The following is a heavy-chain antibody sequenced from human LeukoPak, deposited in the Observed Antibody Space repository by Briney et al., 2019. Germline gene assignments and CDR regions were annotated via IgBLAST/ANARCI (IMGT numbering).Heavy chain of an antibody. CDR2: ISGSGGST. Sequence: PGGSLRLSCTASGFTFGDYAMSWVRQAPGKGLEWVSAISGSGGSTYYADSVKGRFTISRDNSKNTLYLQMNSLRAEDTAVYYCAKSAAAAGPYYYYGMDVWGQGTTVTVSS. CDR1: GFTFGDYA. D-gene: IGHD6-13*01. CDR3: AKSAAAAGPYYYYGMDV. V-gene: IGHV3-23*01. J-gene: IGHJ6*02.